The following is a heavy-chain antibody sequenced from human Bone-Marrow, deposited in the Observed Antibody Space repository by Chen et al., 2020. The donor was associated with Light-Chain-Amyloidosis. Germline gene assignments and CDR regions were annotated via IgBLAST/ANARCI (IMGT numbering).Heavy chain of an antibody. J-gene: IGHJ2*01. V-gene: IGHV3-48*01. Sequence: VRLVESGGGLVQPGGSLRLSCAASGFTFSGYSMNWVRQTPGKGLEWISYSVGLTDAIFYANSVRGRFTISRDNAKRSLYLQMGSLRVEDMAVYYCARDTLGTDWYFDLWGRGTLVTVSS. CDR3: ARDTLGTDWYFDL. D-gene: IGHD1-26*01. CDR1: GFTFSGYS. CDR2: SVGLTDAI.